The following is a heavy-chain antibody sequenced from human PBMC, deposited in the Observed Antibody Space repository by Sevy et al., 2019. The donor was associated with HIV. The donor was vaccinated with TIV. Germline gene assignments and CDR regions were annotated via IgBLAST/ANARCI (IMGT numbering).Heavy chain of an antibody. CDR1: GFSFRTYV. CDR2: ISPNGGST. J-gene: IGHJ5*01. V-gene: IGHV3-23*01. CDR3: AKEALSGYDS. D-gene: IGHD5-12*01. Sequence: GGSLRLSCSVSGFSFRTYVMTWVRQAPGKGLEWVSTISPNGGSTYYADSVKGRFTISRDNSKNTVDLEMNSLSAEDTALYYCAKEALSGYDSWGQGTRVTVSS.